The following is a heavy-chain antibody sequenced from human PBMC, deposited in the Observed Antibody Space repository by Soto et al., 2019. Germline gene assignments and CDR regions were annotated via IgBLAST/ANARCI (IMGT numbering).Heavy chain of an antibody. CDR2: IVPRFDSP. D-gene: IGHD3-16*01. CDR1: GGTFSDYA. CDR3: ARDRVQLRLGKYSFNGMDV. V-gene: IGHV1-69*06. J-gene: IGHJ6*02. Sequence: QVQLVQSGAEMRKPGSSLRVSCKASGGTFSDYAFSWVRQAPGQGLEWMGGIVPRFDSPNYAQKFGGRVTITADTSSSIGYLALSSLRFDATAVYFCARDRVQLRLGKYSFNGMDVWGQGTTIIVSS.